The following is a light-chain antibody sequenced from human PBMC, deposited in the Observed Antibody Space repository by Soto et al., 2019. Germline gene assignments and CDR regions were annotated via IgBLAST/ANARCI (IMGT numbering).Light chain of an antibody. CDR2: GAS. Sequence: EIVMTQSPATLSVSPGERATLSCRASQSVNIYLAWYQQKPGQAPRLLIFGASSRAPGIPDRFSGSGSGTDFTLSISRLEPEDFAVYYCQQYSSSPLLTFGGGTKVDIK. CDR1: QSVNIY. CDR3: QQYSSSPLLT. J-gene: IGKJ4*01. V-gene: IGKV3-20*01.